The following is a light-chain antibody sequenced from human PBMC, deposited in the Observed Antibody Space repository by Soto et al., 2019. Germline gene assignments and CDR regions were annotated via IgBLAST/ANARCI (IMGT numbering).Light chain of an antibody. J-gene: IGLJ1*01. CDR1: SSDVGGYNY. CDR2: DVN. Sequence: QAALTQPRSVSGSPGQSFTISCTGTSSDVGGYNYVSWYQQNPGTAPKLLIHDVNKRPSGVPDRFSGSKSGNTASLTISGIQAEDEAGYHCCSYAGSYSYVFGTGTKVTVL. V-gene: IGLV2-11*01. CDR3: CSYAGSYSYV.